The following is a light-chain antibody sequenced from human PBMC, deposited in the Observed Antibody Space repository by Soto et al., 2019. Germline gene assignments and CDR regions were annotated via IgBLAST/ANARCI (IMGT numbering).Light chain of an antibody. J-gene: IGKJ4*01. CDR2: VAS. V-gene: IGKV1-39*01. Sequence: DIQMTQSPSSLSASVGDSVTITCRASQSINIYLSWYQQKPGKAPKLLINVASTLQGGVPSRFSGSGSGTDFTLAISSLQPEDSATYYCQQSFSTPQTFGGGTKVDLK. CDR3: QQSFSTPQT. CDR1: QSINIY.